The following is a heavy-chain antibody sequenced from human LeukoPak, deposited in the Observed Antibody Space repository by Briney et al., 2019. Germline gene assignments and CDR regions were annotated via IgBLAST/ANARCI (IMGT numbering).Heavy chain of an antibody. CDR1: GFTFNTYS. Sequence: GGSLRLSCAASGFTFNTYSMSWVRQAPGKGLEWVSIISRTSESIFYADSVKGRFTISRDNAKNSLYLQMNSLRAEDTALYYCARGLAAAGTPYWGQGTLVTVSS. J-gene: IGHJ4*02. CDR3: ARGLAAAGTPY. CDR2: ISRTSESI. D-gene: IGHD6-13*01. V-gene: IGHV3-21*04.